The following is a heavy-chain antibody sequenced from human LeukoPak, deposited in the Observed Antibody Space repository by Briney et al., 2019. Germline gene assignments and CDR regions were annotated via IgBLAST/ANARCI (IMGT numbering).Heavy chain of an antibody. CDR1: GFTFSDYT. CDR2: ISSSSRTI. J-gene: IGHJ4*02. CDR3: ARDGWAWDTAKMTYYFDY. Sequence: GGSLRLSCAASGFTFSDYTMNWVRQAPGTGLEWVSYISSSSRTIQYADSVKGRFTISRDNAKNSLYLQMNSLRAEDTAVYYCARDGWAWDTAKMTYYFDYWGQGNLVTVSS. V-gene: IGHV3-48*01. D-gene: IGHD5-18*01.